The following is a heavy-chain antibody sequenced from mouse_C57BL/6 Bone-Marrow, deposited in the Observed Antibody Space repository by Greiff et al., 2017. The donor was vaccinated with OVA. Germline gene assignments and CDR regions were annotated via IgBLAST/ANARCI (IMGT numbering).Heavy chain of an antibody. CDR3: ARKTYYSNWYFDV. J-gene: IGHJ1*03. CDR1: GYTFTSYW. Sequence: QVQLKESGAELAKPGASVNLSCKASGYTFTSYWMHWVKQRPGQGLEWIGYINPSSGYTKYNQKFKDKATLTADKSSSTAYMQLSSLTYEDSAVYYCARKTYYSNWYFDVWGTGTTVTVSS. D-gene: IGHD2-5*01. V-gene: IGHV1-7*01. CDR2: INPSSGYT.